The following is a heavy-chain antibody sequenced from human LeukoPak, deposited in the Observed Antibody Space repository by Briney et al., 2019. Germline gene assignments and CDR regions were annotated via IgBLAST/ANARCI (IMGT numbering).Heavy chain of an antibody. D-gene: IGHD3-16*01. J-gene: IGHJ4*02. CDR3: ARAAENYGGRFDS. V-gene: IGHV3-21*01. Sequence: GGSLRLSCAASGFTLSSHSMNWVRQAPGKGLEWVSSISSSSSYIYYADSVKGRFTISRDNAKNSLYLQMNSLRAEDTAVYYCARAAENYGGRFDSWGQGTLVTVSS. CDR2: ISSSSSYI. CDR1: GFTLSSHS.